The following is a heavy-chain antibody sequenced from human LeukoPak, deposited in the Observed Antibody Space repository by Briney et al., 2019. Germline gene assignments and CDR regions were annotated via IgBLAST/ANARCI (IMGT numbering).Heavy chain of an antibody. J-gene: IGHJ4*02. CDR2: ISGSGGTT. V-gene: IGHV3-23*01. Sequence: AESLRLSCATSGFTFSSYAVSWVRQAPGKRLEWVSSISGSGGTTYYADSVKGRFTISRDNSKNTLYLQMNSLRAEDTAVYYCAKDPYRASSGLVDYWGQGTLVTVSS. CDR1: GFTFSSYA. CDR3: AKDPYRASSGLVDY. D-gene: IGHD5-12*01.